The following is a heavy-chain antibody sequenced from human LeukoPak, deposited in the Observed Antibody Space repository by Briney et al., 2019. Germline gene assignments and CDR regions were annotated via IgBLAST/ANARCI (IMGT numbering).Heavy chain of an antibody. V-gene: IGHV4-4*07. CDR3: ARDPGRPYYDSSGYYYVRDY. CDR2: IYTSGST. J-gene: IGHJ4*02. D-gene: IGHD3-22*01. CDR1: GGFISSYY. Sequence: KPSETLSLTCTVSGGFISSYYWSWIRQPAGKGLEWIGRIYTSGSTNYNPSLKSRITMSVDTSKNQFSLKLSSVTAADTAVYYCARDPGRPYYDSSGYYYVRDYWGQGTLVTVSS.